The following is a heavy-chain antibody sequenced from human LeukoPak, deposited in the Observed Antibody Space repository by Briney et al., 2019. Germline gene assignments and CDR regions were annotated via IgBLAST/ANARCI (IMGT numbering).Heavy chain of an antibody. CDR3: SRGGYGSGSYYGY. Sequence: SETLSLTCTVSGGSISNYYWSWIRQPPGKGLEWIGYIYYSGSANYNPSLKSRVTISLDTSKNQLSLKLTSVTAADTAVYYCSRGGYGSGSYYGYWGQGTLVTVSS. V-gene: IGHV4-59*01. CDR2: IYYSGSA. D-gene: IGHD3-10*01. CDR1: GGSISNYY. J-gene: IGHJ4*02.